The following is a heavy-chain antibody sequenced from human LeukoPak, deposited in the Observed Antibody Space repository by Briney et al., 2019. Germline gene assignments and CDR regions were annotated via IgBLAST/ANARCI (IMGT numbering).Heavy chain of an antibody. D-gene: IGHD3-16*02. CDR3: ARHNFMITFGGVIIKPADY. CDR2: IYPGDSDT. CDR1: GYSFTSYW. V-gene: IGHV5-51*01. Sequence: GESLKISCKGSGYSFTSYWIGWVRQMPGKGLGWMGIIYPGDSDTRYSPSFQGQVTISADKSISTAYLQWSSLKASDTAMYYCARHNFMITFGGVIIKPADYWGQGTLVTVSS. J-gene: IGHJ4*02.